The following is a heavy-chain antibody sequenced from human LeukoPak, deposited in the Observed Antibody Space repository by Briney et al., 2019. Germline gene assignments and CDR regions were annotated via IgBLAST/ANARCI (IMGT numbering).Heavy chain of an antibody. J-gene: IGHJ4*02. V-gene: IGHV1-69*02. CDR3: ARQVGRGQQQVGGYFDY. Sequence: SVKVSCKASGGTFSSYTISWVRQAPGQGLEWMGRIIPILGIANYAQKFQGRVTITADKSTSTAYMELSSLRSEDTAVYYCARQVGRGQQQVGGYFDYWGQGTLVTVSS. D-gene: IGHD6-13*01. CDR2: IIPILGIA. CDR1: GGTFSSYT.